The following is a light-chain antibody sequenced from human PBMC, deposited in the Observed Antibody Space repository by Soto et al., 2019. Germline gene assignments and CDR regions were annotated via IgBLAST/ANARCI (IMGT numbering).Light chain of an antibody. CDR1: QSVSSSY. V-gene: IGKV3D-20*02. J-gene: IGKJ4*02. Sequence: EIVMTQSPATLSVSPGQGATLSCRASQSVSSSYLAWYQQKPGQAPRLLIYGASSRATGIPDRFSGSGSETDFTLTISSLEPEDFAVYFCQQRSSWPLTFGGGTKVDIK. CDR2: GAS. CDR3: QQRSSWPLT.